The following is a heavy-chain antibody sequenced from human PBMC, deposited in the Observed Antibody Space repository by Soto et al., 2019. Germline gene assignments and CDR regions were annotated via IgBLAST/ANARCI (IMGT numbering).Heavy chain of an antibody. Sequence: QVQLVQSGGEVKKPGASVEVSCRTSGSMFTTYGISWVRQAPGQGLEWMAWISAYNGNKKYAQKFQGRDTMTTDTSTDTVYMEPRKLTSDETGTYFIARTGGGMEARPLEYWGQGTLVTHYS. J-gene: IGHJ4*02. CDR2: ISAYNGNK. D-gene: IGHD6-6*01. CDR3: ARTGGGMEARPLEY. CDR1: GSMFTTYG. V-gene: IGHV1-18*04.